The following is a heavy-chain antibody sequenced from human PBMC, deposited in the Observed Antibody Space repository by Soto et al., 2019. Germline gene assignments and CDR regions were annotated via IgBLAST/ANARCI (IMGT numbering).Heavy chain of an antibody. CDR3: ARDQGNIVAMYYFDY. J-gene: IGHJ4*02. D-gene: IGHD5-12*01. Sequence: GGSLRLSCAASGFTFSSYWMSWVRQAPGEGLEWVANIKQDGSEKYYVDSVKGRFTISRDNAKNSLYLQMNSLRAEDTAVYYCARDQGNIVAMYYFDYWGQGTLVTVSS. CDR1: GFTFSSYW. CDR2: IKQDGSEK. V-gene: IGHV3-7*01.